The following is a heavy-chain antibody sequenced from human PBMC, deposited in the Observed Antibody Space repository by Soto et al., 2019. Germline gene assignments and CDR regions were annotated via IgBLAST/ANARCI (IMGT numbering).Heavy chain of an antibody. Sequence: EVLLVESGGGLVQPGGSLRLSCAGSGFTFSRHWMTWVRQAPGKRLEWVANIKKDGSEEYYVDSVKGRFTISRDNAKSSLFLQMNSLRAEDTAVYYCARGPDYGSWVDYFDPWGQGTLVTVSP. D-gene: IGHD4-17*01. CDR2: IKKDGSEE. CDR3: ARGPDYGSWVDYFDP. CDR1: GFTFSRHW. J-gene: IGHJ5*02. V-gene: IGHV3-7*04.